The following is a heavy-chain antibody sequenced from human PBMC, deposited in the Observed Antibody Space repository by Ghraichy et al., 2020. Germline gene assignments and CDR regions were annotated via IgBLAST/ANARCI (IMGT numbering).Heavy chain of an antibody. CDR3: AKDRVYTYGYSPLAGFDI. CDR2: ISGSGHTT. CDR1: GFSFSGYA. V-gene: IGHV3-23*01. Sequence: LSLTCVASGFSFSGYAMTWVRQAPGKGLEWVSYISGSGHTTYYSDSVKGRFTISRDNAKNTVYLQMNSLTAEDTARYYCAKDRVYTYGYSPLAGFDIWGHATMVTVSS. D-gene: IGHD5-18*01. J-gene: IGHJ3*02.